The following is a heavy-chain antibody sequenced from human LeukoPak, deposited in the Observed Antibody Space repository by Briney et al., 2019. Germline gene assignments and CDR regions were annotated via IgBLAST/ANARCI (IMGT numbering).Heavy chain of an antibody. V-gene: IGHV3-30*18. Sequence: PGRSLRLSCSASGFTFKNFGMHWVRQAPSKGLEWVAVISYDGNIDYYADSVRGRFTISRDNSKKTLYLQMNSLRTEDTAVYYCAKGAADYQDYYFDSWGQGTLVTVSS. CDR3: AKGAADYQDYYFDS. CDR1: GFTFKNFG. CDR2: ISYDGNID. D-gene: IGHD4-11*01. J-gene: IGHJ4*02.